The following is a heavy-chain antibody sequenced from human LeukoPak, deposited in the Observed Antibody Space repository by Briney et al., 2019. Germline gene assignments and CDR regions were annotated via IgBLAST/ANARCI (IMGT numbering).Heavy chain of an antibody. V-gene: IGHV1-2*02. CDR1: GYTFTDYY. Sequence: ASVKVSCKASGYTFTDYYMHWVRQAPGQGLEWMGWINPRSGGTNYAQKFQGRVTMTRDTSISTAYMELSRLRSDDTAVYYCARDEVDCSSTSCYHYFDYWGQGTLVTVSS. J-gene: IGHJ4*02. D-gene: IGHD2-2*01. CDR3: ARDEVDCSSTSCYHYFDY. CDR2: INPRSGGT.